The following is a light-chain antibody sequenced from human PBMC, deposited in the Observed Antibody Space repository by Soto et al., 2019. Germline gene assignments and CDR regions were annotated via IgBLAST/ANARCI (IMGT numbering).Light chain of an antibody. Sequence: QSVLTQPASVSGSPGQSITISCTGTSSDVGGYNLVSWYQQYPDKAPKLMIFDVNTRPSGVSNRFSGSKSGNTASLTISGLQAEDEADYYCSSYKSSSTLPYFFGTGTKVTVL. CDR1: SSDVGGYNL. J-gene: IGLJ1*01. CDR3: SSYKSSSTLPYF. CDR2: DVN. V-gene: IGLV2-14*01.